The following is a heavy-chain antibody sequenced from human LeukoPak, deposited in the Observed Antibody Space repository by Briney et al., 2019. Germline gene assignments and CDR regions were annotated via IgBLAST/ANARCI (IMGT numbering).Heavy chain of an antibody. D-gene: IGHD3-22*01. CDR2: IIPIFGTA. CDR3: ARDSIGNYYDSSGYSAFDI. V-gene: IGHV1-69*13. CDR1: GYTFPSYF. Sequence: SVKVSCKASGYTFPSYFMHWVRQAPGQGLEWMGGIIPIFGTANYAQKFQGRVTITADESTSTAYMELSSLRSEDTAVYYCARDSIGNYYDSSGYSAFDIWGQGTMVTVSS. J-gene: IGHJ3*02.